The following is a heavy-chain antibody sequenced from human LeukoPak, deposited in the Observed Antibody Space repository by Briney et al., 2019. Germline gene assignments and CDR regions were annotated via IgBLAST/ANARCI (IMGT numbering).Heavy chain of an antibody. J-gene: IGHJ4*02. V-gene: IGHV1-18*01. CDR2: ISAYNGNT. D-gene: IGHD3-10*01. CDR3: ARGLTYLWFGELEFDY. CDR1: GYTFTSYG. Sequence: GASVKVSCTASGYTFTSYGISWVRQAPGQGLEWMGWISAYNGNTNYAQKLQGRVTMTTDTSTSTAYMELRSLRSDDTAVYYCARGLTYLWFGELEFDYWGQGTLVTVSS.